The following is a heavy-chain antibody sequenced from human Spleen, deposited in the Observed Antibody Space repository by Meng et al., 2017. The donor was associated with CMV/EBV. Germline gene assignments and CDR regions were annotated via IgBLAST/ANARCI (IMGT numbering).Heavy chain of an antibody. CDR1: GFTFSSYW. CDR2: VRSGGTDL. Sequence: GESLKISCAASGFTFSSYWMSWVRLAPGKGLEWVAFVRSGGTDLHYVDSVKGRFIISRDDSNNALYLQMNNLRPEDTAIYYCARRWESLSYFDYWGQGALVTVSS. D-gene: IGHD1-26*01. CDR3: ARRWESLSYFDY. V-gene: IGHV3-30*02. J-gene: IGHJ4*02.